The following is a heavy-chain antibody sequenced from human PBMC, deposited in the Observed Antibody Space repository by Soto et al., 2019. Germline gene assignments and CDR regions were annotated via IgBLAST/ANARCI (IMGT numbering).Heavy chain of an antibody. Sequence: PSETLSLTCTVSGGSVSSGSYYWSWIRQPPGKGLEWIGYIYYSGSTNYNPSLKSRVTISVDTSKNQFSLKLSSVTAADTAVYYCARAHPWFLTGYYAYFDYWGQGTLVTVSS. J-gene: IGHJ4*02. D-gene: IGHD3-9*01. CDR3: ARAHPWFLTGYYAYFDY. V-gene: IGHV4-61*01. CDR2: IYYSGST. CDR1: GGSVSSGSYY.